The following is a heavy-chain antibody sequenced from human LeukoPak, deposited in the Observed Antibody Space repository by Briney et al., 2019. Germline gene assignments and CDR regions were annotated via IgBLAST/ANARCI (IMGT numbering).Heavy chain of an antibody. J-gene: IGHJ4*02. Sequence: PGGSLRLSCAASGFTFSSNAMSWVRQAPGKGLEWVSAISGSGVTTYYADSVKGRFTISRDNSKNTLYLQMNSLRAEDTAVYYCAKDPRYSSSLYWGQGTLVTVSS. CDR3: AKDPRYSSSLY. CDR2: ISGSGVTT. CDR1: GFTFSSNA. V-gene: IGHV3-23*01. D-gene: IGHD6-13*01.